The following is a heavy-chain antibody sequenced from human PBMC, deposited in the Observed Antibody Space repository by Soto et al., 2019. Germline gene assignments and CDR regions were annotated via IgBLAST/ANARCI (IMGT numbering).Heavy chain of an antibody. V-gene: IGHV1-69*01. CDR1: GGTFSSYA. CDR2: IIPIFGTA. CDR3: ARDFSKRGDYALLSALL. D-gene: IGHD4-17*01. Sequence: QVQLVQSGAEVKKPGSSVKVSCKASGGTFSSYAISWVRQAPGQGLEWMGGIIPIFGTANYAQKFQGRVTITADESTSTAYMELSSLRSEDTAVYCCARDFSKRGDYALLSALLWGQGTLVTVSS. J-gene: IGHJ4*02.